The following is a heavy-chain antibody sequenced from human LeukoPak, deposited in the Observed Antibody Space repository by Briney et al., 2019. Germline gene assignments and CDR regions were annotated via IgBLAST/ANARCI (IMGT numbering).Heavy chain of an antibody. Sequence: GGSLRLSCAASGFPFSRYSMAWVRQAPGRGLDWVSTVGGRGGPRTFYVDSVKGRFTVSRDNSRDTVYLQMNNLGADDTAVYFCAKEGLLGGYFFDLWGQGVPVTVSS. CDR1: GFPFSRYS. D-gene: IGHD2-8*02. V-gene: IGHV3-23*01. J-gene: IGHJ4*02. CDR2: VGGRGGPRT. CDR3: AKEGLLGGYFFDL.